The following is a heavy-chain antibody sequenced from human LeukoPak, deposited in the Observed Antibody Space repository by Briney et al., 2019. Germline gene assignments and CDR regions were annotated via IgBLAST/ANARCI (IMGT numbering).Heavy chain of an antibody. V-gene: IGHV6-1*01. CDR3: ARDTRSSGSYRPLDY. D-gene: IGHD1-26*01. Sequence: SQTLSLSCAISGDSVSSNGAAWNWIRQSPSRGLEWLGRTYYRSRWYNDYAPSVKSRITFNPDTSKNQFSLQLNSVTPDDTAVYYCARDTRSSGSYRPLDYWGQGTLVTVSS. CDR2: TYYRSRWYN. J-gene: IGHJ4*02. CDR1: GDSVSSNGAA.